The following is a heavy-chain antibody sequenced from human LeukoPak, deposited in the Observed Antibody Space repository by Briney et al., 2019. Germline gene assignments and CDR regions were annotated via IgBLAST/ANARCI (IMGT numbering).Heavy chain of an antibody. CDR2: ISWDGGST. CDR3: AAADKFWSPVDY. Sequence: GGSLRLSCAASGFTFDDYAMHWVRQAPGKGLEWVSLISWDGGSTYYADSVKGRFTISRDNSRNSLYLQMNSLRAEDTALYYCAAADKFWSPVDYWGQGTPVTVSS. J-gene: IGHJ4*02. V-gene: IGHV3-43D*04. D-gene: IGHD6-13*01. CDR1: GFTFDDYA.